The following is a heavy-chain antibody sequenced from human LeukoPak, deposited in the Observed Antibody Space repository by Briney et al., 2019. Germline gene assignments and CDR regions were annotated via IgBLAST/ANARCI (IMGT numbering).Heavy chain of an antibody. CDR1: RFSFSSYD. Sequence: GGSLRLSCAASRFSFSSYDMHWVRQAPGKVLEWVAFIRSDGVNKYYGDSVKGRFAISRDNSKNSVYLQMNSLGPEDTAVYYCVKDPRTLDQYDFDYWGQGTLVIASS. CDR2: IRSDGVNK. V-gene: IGHV3-30*02. D-gene: IGHD3-16*01. CDR3: VKDPRTLDQYDFDY. J-gene: IGHJ4*02.